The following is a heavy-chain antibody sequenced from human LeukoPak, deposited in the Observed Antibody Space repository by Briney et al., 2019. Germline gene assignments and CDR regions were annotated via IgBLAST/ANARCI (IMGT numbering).Heavy chain of an antibody. CDR2: IYYSGTT. J-gene: IGHJ3*02. D-gene: IGHD6-19*01. V-gene: IGHV4-59*01. CDR1: GGSISSYY. CDR3: ARDVSGVAGSAFDI. Sequence: PSETLSLTCTVSGGSISSYYWNWIRQPPGKGLEWIGSIYYSGTTTYNPSLKSRVTISVDTVKDQFSLKLSSVTAADTAVYYCARDVSGVAGSAFDIWGQGTMVTVSS.